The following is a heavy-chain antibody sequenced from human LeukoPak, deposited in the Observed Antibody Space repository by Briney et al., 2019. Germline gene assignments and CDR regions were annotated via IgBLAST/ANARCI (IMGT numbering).Heavy chain of an antibody. CDR2: IHYTGKA. V-gene: IGHV4-59*01. CDR1: GGSISGNY. J-gene: IGHJ6*02. Sequence: SETLSLTCTVSGGSISGNYWTWTRQPPGKGLEWIGQIHYTGKADYNPSLRSRITISVDTSKNQMLLKVSSVTAADTAVYYCARFRPYYDMDVWGQGTTVTVSS. CDR3: ARFRPYYDMDV.